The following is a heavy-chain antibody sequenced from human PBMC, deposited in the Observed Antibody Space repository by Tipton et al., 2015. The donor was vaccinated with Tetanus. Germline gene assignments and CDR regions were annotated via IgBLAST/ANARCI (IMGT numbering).Heavy chain of an antibody. J-gene: IGHJ2*01. Sequence: TLSLTCTVSGVSISTYHWNWIRQSPGKGLEWIGYIDYFGSTNYNPSLKSRVTISADTSKNQVSLRLNSVTAADTAVYFCARGGWFPPYFDLWGRGTLVTVSS. CDR2: IDYFGST. D-gene: IGHD6-19*01. CDR1: GVSISTYH. CDR3: ARGGWFPPYFDL. V-gene: IGHV4-59*01.